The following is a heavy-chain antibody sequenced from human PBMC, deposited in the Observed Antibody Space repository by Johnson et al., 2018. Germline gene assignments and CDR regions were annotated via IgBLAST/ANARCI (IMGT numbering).Heavy chain of an antibody. D-gene: IGHD1-14*01. CDR1: GFNIRNTY. V-gene: IGHV3-21*01. CDR3: ARDGGMRGYGMDV. Sequence: EVQLVETGGALVQPGGSLKLSCEASGFNIRNTYMNWVRQAPGKGLEWVSSISSSSSYIYYADSVKGRFTISRDNAKNSLYLQRNSLGAEDTAVYYCARDGGMRGYGMDVWGQGTAVIVSS. CDR2: ISSSSSYI. J-gene: IGHJ6*02.